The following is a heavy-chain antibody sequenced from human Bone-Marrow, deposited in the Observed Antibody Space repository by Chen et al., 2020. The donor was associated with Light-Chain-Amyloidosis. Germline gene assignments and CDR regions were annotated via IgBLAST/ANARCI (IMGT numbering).Heavy chain of an antibody. V-gene: IGHV1-3*01. CDR2: INAGNGNT. D-gene: IGHD3-10*01. J-gene: IGHJ4*02. CDR3: ARDRFYGSGSYYIFDY. Sequence: QVQLVQSGAEVKKPGASVKVSCKASGYTFTNYALHWVRQAPGQRLEWMGWINAGNGNTKYSQKFKGRVTITRDTSASIAYMELSSLRSEDTAVYYCARDRFYGSGSYYIFDYWGQGTLVTVSS. CDR1: GYTFTNYA.